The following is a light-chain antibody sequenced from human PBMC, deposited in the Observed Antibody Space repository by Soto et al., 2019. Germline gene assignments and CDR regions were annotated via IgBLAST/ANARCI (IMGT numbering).Light chain of an antibody. J-gene: IGLJ1*01. CDR1: SNDVGGYNY. V-gene: IGLV2-14*01. CDR3: SSYTSRSTLFV. CDR2: EVS. Sequence: QSALTQPASVSGSPGQSITMSCTGTSNDVGGYNYVSWHQQHPGKAPKLIISEVSNRPSGVSLRFSGSKSGNTASLTISGLQAEDEADYYCSSYTSRSTLFVFGTGTKVTVL.